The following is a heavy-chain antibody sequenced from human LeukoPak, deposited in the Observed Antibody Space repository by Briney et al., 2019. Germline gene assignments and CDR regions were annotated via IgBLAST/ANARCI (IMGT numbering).Heavy chain of an antibody. CDR2: IYTSGST. CDR1: GDSISSGNYY. J-gene: IGHJ5*02. D-gene: IGHD3-3*01. V-gene: IGHV4-61*02. CDR3: ARDHGTYYDFWSGYPKEYNWFDP. Sequence: TSETLSLTCTVSGDSISSGNYYWSWIRQPAGKGLEWIGRIYTSGSTNYNPSLKSRVTISVDTSKNQFSLKLSSVTAADTAVYYCARDHGTYYDFWSGYPKEYNWFDPWGQGTLVTVSS.